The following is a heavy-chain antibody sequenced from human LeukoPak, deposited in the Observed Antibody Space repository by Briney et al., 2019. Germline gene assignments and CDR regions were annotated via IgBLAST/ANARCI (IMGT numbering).Heavy chain of an antibody. CDR1: GGSFSGYY. Sequence: SETLSLTCAVYGGSFSGYYWSWIRQPPGKGLEWIGEINHSGSTNYNPSLKSRVTISVDTSKNQFSLKLSSVTAADTAVYYCASQDYSNLFDYWGQGTLVTVSS. CDR3: ASQDYSNLFDY. D-gene: IGHD4-11*01. J-gene: IGHJ4*02. CDR2: INHSGST. V-gene: IGHV4-34*01.